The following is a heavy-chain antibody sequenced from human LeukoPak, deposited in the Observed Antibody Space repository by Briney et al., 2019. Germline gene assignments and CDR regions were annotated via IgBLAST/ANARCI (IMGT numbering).Heavy chain of an antibody. J-gene: IGHJ6*03. CDR2: ISGSGGST. CDR1: GFTFSSYA. V-gene: IGHV3-23*01. D-gene: IGHD2-15*01. CDR3: AKVPPRKLLLEDYYYYYMDV. Sequence: SGGSLRLSCAASGFTFSSYAMSWVRQAPGKGLEWVSAISGSGGSTYYADSVKGRFTISRDNSKNTLYLQMNSLRAEDTAVYYCAKVPPRKLLLEDYYYYYMDVWGKGTTVNVSS.